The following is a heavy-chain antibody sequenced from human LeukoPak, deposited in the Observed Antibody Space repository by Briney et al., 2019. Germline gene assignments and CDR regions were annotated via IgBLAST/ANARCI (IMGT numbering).Heavy chain of an antibody. CDR1: GYTFTGYY. Sequence: ASVKVSCKASGYTFTGYYMHWVRQAPGQGLEWMGWINPNSGGTNYAQKFQGRVTMTRDTSNSTAYMELSRLRSDDTAVYYCARVGVVPAKRTPLDYWGQGTLVTVSS. CDR3: ARVGVVPAKRTPLDY. V-gene: IGHV1-2*02. J-gene: IGHJ4*02. D-gene: IGHD2-2*01. CDR2: INPNSGGT.